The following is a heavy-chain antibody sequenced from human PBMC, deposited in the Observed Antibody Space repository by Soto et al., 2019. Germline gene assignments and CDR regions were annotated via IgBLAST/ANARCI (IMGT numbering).Heavy chain of an antibody. CDR1: GFTFSSYA. CDR2: ISGSGGST. CDR3: EKEGDQGSGWANFDS. Sequence: EVQLLESGGGLVQPGGSLRLSCAASGFTFSSYAMSWVRQAPGKGLEWVSAISGSGGSTYYADSVKGRFTISRDNSTNARELQMNSRRAEDTAVYYCEKEGDQGSGWANFDSWGQGTLVTVSS. V-gene: IGHV3-23*01. J-gene: IGHJ5*01. D-gene: IGHD6-19*01.